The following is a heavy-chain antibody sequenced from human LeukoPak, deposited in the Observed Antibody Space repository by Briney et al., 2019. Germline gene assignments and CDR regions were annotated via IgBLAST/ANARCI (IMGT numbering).Heavy chain of an antibody. Sequence: QPGGSLRPSCAASGFPFSSYAMSWVRPAPGKGLEWVPAISGSGGSTYYADPVKGRFTISRDNYKHTPYLQMNSLRAEDTAVYYCAKTAGIAVAGRDFDYWGQGTLVTVSS. CDR3: AKTAGIAVAGRDFDY. V-gene: IGHV3-23*01. D-gene: IGHD6-19*01. CDR2: ISGSGGST. J-gene: IGHJ4*02. CDR1: GFPFSSYA.